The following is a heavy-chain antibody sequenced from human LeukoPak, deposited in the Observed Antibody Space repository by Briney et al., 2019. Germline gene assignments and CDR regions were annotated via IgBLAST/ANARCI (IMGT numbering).Heavy chain of an antibody. CDR3: SRGRRGSYFQDY. D-gene: IGHD1-26*01. CDR1: GDSISSSNSY. CDR2: MWFGATT. J-gene: IGHJ4*02. V-gene: IGHV4-39*07. Sequence: SETLSLTCTVSGDSISSSNSYWGWVRQPPGKGLEWIGSMWFGATTSYDPSLKSRVTISIDPSKNQFSLKLSSVTAADTALYYCSRGRRGSYFQDYWGQGTLVTVSS.